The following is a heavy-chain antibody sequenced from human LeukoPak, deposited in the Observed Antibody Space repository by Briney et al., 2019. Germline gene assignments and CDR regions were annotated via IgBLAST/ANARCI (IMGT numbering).Heavy chain of an antibody. CDR2: ISGSGSST. J-gene: IGHJ4*02. V-gene: IGHV3-23*01. CDR1: GFTFSSYA. D-gene: IGHD1-1*01. Sequence: GGSLRLSCAASGFTFSSYAMSWVRQAPGKGLEWVSAISGSGSSTYYADSVKGRFTISRDNSKNALYLQMNSLRAEDTAVYYCAKSPSRKSGVPDYWGQGTLVTVSS. CDR3: AKSPSRKSGVPDY.